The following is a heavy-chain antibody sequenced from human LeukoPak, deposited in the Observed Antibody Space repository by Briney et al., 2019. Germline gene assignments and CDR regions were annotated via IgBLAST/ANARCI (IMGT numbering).Heavy chain of an antibody. D-gene: IGHD1-7*01. V-gene: IGHV3-11*01. CDR2: ISSAGTAM. CDR3: ATRSNPGTTFDF. CDR1: GFTFSDYY. Sequence: GGSLRLSCAASGFTFSDYYMSWLRQAPGKGLEWVSYISSAGTAMYYADSVKGRFTISRDNAKNSLYLQMNSLRAEDTAVYYCATRSNPGTTFDFWGQGTLVTVSS. J-gene: IGHJ5*01.